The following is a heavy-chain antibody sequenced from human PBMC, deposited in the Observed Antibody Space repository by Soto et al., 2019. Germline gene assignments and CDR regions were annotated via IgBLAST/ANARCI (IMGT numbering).Heavy chain of an antibody. D-gene: IGHD6-13*01. CDR3: ARDDVAAAGAFAY. CDR1: GGTFSSYA. J-gene: IGHJ4*02. CDR2: IIPIFGTA. V-gene: IGHV1-69*01. Sequence: QVQLVQSGAEVKKPGSSVKVSCKASGGTFSSYAISWVRQAPGQGLEWMGGIIPIFGTANYAQKFQGRVTITADESTSTAYMELSRLGSEDTAVYYCARDDVAAAGAFAYWGQGPLVSVSS.